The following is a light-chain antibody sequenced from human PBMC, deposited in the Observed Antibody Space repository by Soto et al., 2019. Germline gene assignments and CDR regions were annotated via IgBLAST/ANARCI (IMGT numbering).Light chain of an antibody. J-gene: IGKJ4*01. CDR2: DAS. V-gene: IGKV1D-13*01. CDR3: QQFNDFPLT. Sequence: IQLTQSPSSLSASVGDRVTITCRAGQDISSALAWYQQKPGKAPKLLLYDASSLDAGVPSRFSGSGSGTDFTLSITSLRPQDFATYYCQQFNDFPLTFGGGTKVQIK. CDR1: QDISSA.